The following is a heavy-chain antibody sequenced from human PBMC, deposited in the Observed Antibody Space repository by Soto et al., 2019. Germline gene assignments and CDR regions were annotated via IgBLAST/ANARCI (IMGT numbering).Heavy chain of an antibody. CDR2: ISTSGATR. Sequence: EVQLVESGGGLVQPGGSLRLSCVASGFTFSTDSMNWVRQAPGKGLEWVAHISTSGATRYYADSVKGRFTISRDNAKTRLALQLDSLRNAGTAVYYCAMFFGRRFDYWCQGTLVTVSS. D-gene: IGHD3-10*01. CDR3: AMFFGRRFDY. CDR1: GFTFSTDS. J-gene: IGHJ4*02. V-gene: IGHV3-48*02.